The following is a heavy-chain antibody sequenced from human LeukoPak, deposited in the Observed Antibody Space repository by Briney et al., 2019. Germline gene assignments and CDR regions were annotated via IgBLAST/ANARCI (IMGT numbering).Heavy chain of an antibody. D-gene: IGHD3-3*01. CDR2: IIPIFGTA. Sequence: GASVKVSCKASGGTFSSYAISWVRQAPGQGLEWMGGIIPIFGTANYAQKFQGRVTITADESTSTAYMELSSLRSEDTAVYYCARARETYYDFWRVFDYWGQGTLVTVSS. V-gene: IGHV1-69*13. J-gene: IGHJ4*02. CDR3: ARARETYYDFWRVFDY. CDR1: GGTFSSYA.